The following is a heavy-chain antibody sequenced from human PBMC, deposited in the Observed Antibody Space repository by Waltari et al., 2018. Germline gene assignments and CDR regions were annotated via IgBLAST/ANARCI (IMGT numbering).Heavy chain of an antibody. D-gene: IGHD2-15*01. Sequence: QLQLQESGPRLVKPSGTLSLTCAAYGDSMNYKDFWSWVRQSPGKGLEWIGQVHRSGRTNYNPSFASRVTMSIDTSKDQFSLQLTSATAADTAVYYCARDRGRGLYLDSWGQGILVTVS. CDR2: VHRSGRT. V-gene: IGHV4-4*02. CDR1: GDSMNYKDF. CDR3: ARDRGRGLYLDS. J-gene: IGHJ4*02.